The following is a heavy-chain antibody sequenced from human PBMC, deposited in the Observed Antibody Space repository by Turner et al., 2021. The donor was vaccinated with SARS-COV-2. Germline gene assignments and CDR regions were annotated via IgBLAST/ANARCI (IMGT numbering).Heavy chain of an antibody. Sequence: QVQLVESGGGVVKPGRSLRLSCAASGFTFSSYGMHWVRQAPGKVLEWVAVIWYDGSNKYYADSVKGRFTISRDNSKNTLYLQMNSLRAEDTAVYYCARDGGYSGYAYFDYWGQGTLVTVSS. CDR1: GFTFSSYG. D-gene: IGHD5-12*01. CDR3: ARDGGYSGYAYFDY. V-gene: IGHV3-33*01. J-gene: IGHJ4*02. CDR2: IWYDGSNK.